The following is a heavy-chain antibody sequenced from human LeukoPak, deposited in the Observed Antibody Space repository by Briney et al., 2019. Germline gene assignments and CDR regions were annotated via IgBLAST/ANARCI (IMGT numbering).Heavy chain of an antibody. CDR2: IRYVGNNK. CDR3: AKDLRDYGDYEGLFDY. CDR1: GFTFSSYG. Sequence: PGGSLRLSCAASGFTFSSYGMHWVRQAPGKGPEWVTFIRYVGNNKYYADSVKGRFTISRDNSRNTLYLQMNSLRVEDTAVYYCAKDLRDYGDYEGLFDYWGQGTLVTVSS. J-gene: IGHJ4*02. D-gene: IGHD4-17*01. V-gene: IGHV3-30*02.